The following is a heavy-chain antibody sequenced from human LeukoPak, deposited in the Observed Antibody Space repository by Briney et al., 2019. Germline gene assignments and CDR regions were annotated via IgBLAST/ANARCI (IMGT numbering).Heavy chain of an antibody. V-gene: IGHV4-59*01. D-gene: IGHD3-3*01. Sequence: ETLSLTCTVSGGSISSYYWSWIRQPPGKGLEGIGYIYYSGSTNYNPSLKSRVTISVDTSKNQFSLKLSSVTAADTAVYYCARDFWSGYENTDAFDIWGQGTMVTVSS. J-gene: IGHJ3*02. CDR1: GGSISSYY. CDR3: ARDFWSGYENTDAFDI. CDR2: IYYSGST.